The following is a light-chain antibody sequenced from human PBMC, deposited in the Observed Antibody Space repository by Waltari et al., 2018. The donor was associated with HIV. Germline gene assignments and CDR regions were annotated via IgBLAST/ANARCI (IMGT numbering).Light chain of an antibody. Sequence: QSALTQPPSASGSPGQSVTISCTGTSSDVGGYNYVSWYKQHPGRAPKLMIYKLSKRPSGGPDRFSGSKSGNPASLTVSGLQAEDEADYYCISYTGSDSVVFGGGTKLTVL. V-gene: IGLV2-8*01. CDR3: ISYTGSDSVV. J-gene: IGLJ2*01. CDR2: KLS. CDR1: SSDVGGYNY.